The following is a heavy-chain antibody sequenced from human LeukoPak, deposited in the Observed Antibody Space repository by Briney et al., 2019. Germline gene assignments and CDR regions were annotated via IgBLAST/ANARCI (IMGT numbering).Heavy chain of an antibody. CDR3: ARESMHYFDY. CDR2: IYYSGST. Sequence: PSETLSLTCTVSGVSISSYYWSWIRQPPGKGLEWIGYIYYSGSTNYNPSLKSRVTISVDTSKNQFSLKLSSVAAAVTAVDYCARESMHYFDYWGQGTLVTVSS. J-gene: IGHJ4*02. CDR1: GVSISSYY. V-gene: IGHV4-59*01.